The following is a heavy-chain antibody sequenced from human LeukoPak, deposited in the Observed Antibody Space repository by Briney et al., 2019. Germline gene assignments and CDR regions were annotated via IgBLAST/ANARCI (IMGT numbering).Heavy chain of an antibody. V-gene: IGHV4-34*01. CDR1: GGSFSGYY. D-gene: IGHD3-9*01. CDR2: INHSGST. J-gene: IGHJ4*02. CDR3: ARDILTGYYPGY. Sequence: SETLSLTCAVYGGSFSGYYWSWIRQPPGKGLEWIGEINHSGSTNYNPSLKSRVTVSVDTSKNQFSLKLSSVTAADTAVYYCARDILTGYYPGYWGQGTLVTVSS.